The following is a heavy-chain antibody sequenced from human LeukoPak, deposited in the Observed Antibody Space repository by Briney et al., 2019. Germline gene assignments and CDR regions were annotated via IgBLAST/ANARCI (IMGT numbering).Heavy chain of an antibody. J-gene: IGHJ4*02. D-gene: IGHD3-10*01. CDR1: GFTFSSSS. CDR2: IWYDGSNK. CDR3: ARLHSGHLFDY. Sequence: GGSLRLSCAASGFTFSSSSMSWVRQAPGKGLEWVAVIWYDGSNKYYADSVKGRFTISRDNAKNSLHLQMNSLRDEDTAVYYCARLHSGHLFDYWGQGTLVTVSS. V-gene: IGHV3-33*08.